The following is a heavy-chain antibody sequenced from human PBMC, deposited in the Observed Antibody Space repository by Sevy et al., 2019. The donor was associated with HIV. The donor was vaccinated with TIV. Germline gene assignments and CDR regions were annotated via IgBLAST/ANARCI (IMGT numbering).Heavy chain of an antibody. J-gene: IGHJ5*02. CDR2: IQYTGST. Sequence: ETLSLTCTVSDGSISAYHWSWIRQPPGKGLEWIGYIQYTGSTKYNPSLESRVTISVDTSKNQFSLKLSSVTAADTAVYYCARAPPVRSGDDSLNWFAPWGQGTLVTVSS. V-gene: IGHV4-59*01. D-gene: IGHD5-12*01. CDR3: ARAPPVRSGDDSLNWFAP. CDR1: DGSISAYH.